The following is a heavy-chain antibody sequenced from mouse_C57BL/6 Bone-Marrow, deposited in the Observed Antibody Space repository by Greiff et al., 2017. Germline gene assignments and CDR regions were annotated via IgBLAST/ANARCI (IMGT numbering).Heavy chain of an antibody. CDR2: ISSGGSYT. CDR3: ARHSYINFPFAY. CDR1: GFTFSSYG. V-gene: IGHV5-6*01. D-gene: IGHD2-5*01. Sequence: EVMLVESGGDLVKPGGSLKLSCAASGFTFSSYGMSWVRQTPDKRLEWVATISSGGSYTYYPDSVKGRFTISRDNAKNTLYLQMSSLKSEDTAMYYCARHSYINFPFAYWGQGTLVTVSA. J-gene: IGHJ3*01.